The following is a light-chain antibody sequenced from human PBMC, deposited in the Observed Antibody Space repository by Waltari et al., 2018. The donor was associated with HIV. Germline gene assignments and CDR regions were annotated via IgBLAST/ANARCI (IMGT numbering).Light chain of an antibody. V-gene: IGLV2-11*01. CDR3: CSYGGRRI. J-gene: IGLJ2*01. CDR1: SSAICVYNY. Sequence: QSALTQPRSVSGSPGQSVTISCTATSSAICVYNYVSWYEQHPGKSPKLVISDVSKRPSGVPDRFSGSKSGNTASLTISGLQPEDEADYHCCSYGGRRIFAGGTKLTVL. CDR2: DVS.